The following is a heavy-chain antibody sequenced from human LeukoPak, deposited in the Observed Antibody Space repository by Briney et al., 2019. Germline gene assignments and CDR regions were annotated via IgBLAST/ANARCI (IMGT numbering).Heavy chain of an antibody. CDR2: ISSGSSTI. CDR1: GFTFSTYS. CDR3: ARGYSSSSGFHFAY. D-gene: IGHD6-19*01. Sequence: GGSLRLSCAASGFTFSTYSMNWVCQAPGRGLEWVSYISSGSSTIYYADSVKGRFTISRDNATPSLYLQMNSLRAEDTAVYYCARGYSSSSGFHFAYWGQGTLVTVSS. J-gene: IGHJ4*02. V-gene: IGHV3-48*01.